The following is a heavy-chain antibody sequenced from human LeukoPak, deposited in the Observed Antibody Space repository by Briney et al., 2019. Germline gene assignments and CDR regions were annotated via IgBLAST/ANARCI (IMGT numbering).Heavy chain of an antibody. Sequence: GGSLRLSCAASGFTFSSFSMNWVRQAPGKGLEWISYITSSSSTIYYADSVKGRFTISRDNAKNSRYLQMNSLRVEDTAVYYCASLSVAAAGTVDYWGQGTLVTVSS. CDR3: ASLSVAAAGTVDY. J-gene: IGHJ4*02. D-gene: IGHD6-13*01. CDR2: ITSSSSTI. V-gene: IGHV3-48*04. CDR1: GFTFSSFS.